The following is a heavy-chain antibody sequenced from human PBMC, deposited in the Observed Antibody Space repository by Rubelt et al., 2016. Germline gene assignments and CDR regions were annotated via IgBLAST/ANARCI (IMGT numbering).Heavy chain of an antibody. D-gene: IGHD3-3*01. J-gene: IGHJ4*02. CDR2: ISYDGSNK. CDR3: ARELIWLEGVYDLRS. V-gene: IGHV3-30*07. Sequence: EWVAVISYDGSNKYYADSVKGRFTISRDNSKNTLYLQMNSLRAEDTAVYYCARELIWLEGVYDLRSWGQGTLVTVSS.